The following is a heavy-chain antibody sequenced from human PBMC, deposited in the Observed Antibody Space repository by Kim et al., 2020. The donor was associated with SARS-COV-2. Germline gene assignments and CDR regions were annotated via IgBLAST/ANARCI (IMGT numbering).Heavy chain of an antibody. CDR1: GYTFTAYG. CDR3: ARSLAASGTDH. D-gene: IGHD6-13*01. J-gene: IGHJ4*02. V-gene: IGHV7-4-1*02. CDR2: INTNTGNP. Sequence: ASVKVSCKASGYTFTAYGINWVRQAPGHGLEWMGWINTNTGNPTYAQGFTGRFDFSLDTSVSTAYLQISSLKAEDTAVYYCARSLAASGTDHWGQGTLVT.